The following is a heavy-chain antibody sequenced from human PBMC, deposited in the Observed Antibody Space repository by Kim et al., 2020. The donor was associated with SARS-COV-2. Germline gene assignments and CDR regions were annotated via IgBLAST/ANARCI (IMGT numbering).Heavy chain of an antibody. Sequence: GGSLRLSCSASGFTFTTYWMSWVRQAPGKGLEWLANIKEDGSEKYYVDSVKSRFTISRDNAKNSLNLQINSLRAEDTAVYYCARGYGYPSSGFDYWGQGTLVIVSS. CDR2: IKEDGSEK. J-gene: IGHJ4*02. CDR1: GFTFTTYW. CDR3: ARGYGYPSSGFDY. V-gene: IGHV3-7*03. D-gene: IGHD6-13*01.